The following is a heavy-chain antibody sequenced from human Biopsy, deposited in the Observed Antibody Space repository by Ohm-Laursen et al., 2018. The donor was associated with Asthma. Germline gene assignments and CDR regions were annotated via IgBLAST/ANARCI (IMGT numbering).Heavy chain of an antibody. D-gene: IGHD1-26*01. CDR1: GFPISNYG. Sequence: SLRLSCSASGFPISNYGMHWVRQAPGKGLDWVAVISFGETNRNYTDSVKGRFTISRDNSRNTLHLEMNSLRAEDTAVYFCAKEVFPGWELRRGPDSWGQGTLVTVSS. V-gene: IGHV3-30*18. J-gene: IGHJ4*02. CDR3: AKEVFPGWELRRGPDS. CDR2: ISFGETNR.